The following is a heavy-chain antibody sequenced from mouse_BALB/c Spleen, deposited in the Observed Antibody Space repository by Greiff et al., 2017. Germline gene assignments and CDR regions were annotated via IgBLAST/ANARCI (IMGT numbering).Heavy chain of an antibody. CDR3: ARLGFYAMDY. V-gene: IGHV5-6-3*01. CDR2: INSNGGST. J-gene: IGHJ4*01. Sequence: EVKLQESGGGLVQPGGSLKLSCAASGFTFSSYGMSWVRPTPDKRLELVATINSNGGSTYSPDSVKGRFTISRDNAKNTLYLQMSSLKSEDTAMYYCARLGFYAMDYWGQGTSVTVSS. CDR1: GFTFSSYG. D-gene: IGHD4-1*01.